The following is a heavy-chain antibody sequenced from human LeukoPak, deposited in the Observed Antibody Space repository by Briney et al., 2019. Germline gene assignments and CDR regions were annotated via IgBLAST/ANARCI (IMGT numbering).Heavy chain of an antibody. V-gene: IGHV4-59*08. J-gene: IGHJ4*02. CDR2: IYYSGST. Sequence: SETLSLTCTVAGASLSSYYWSWIRQPPGKGLEWIGYIYYSGSTNYNPSLKSRVTISVDTSKNQFSLKLSSVTAADTAVYYCARQGGSSARDYWGQGTLVTVSS. D-gene: IGHD1-26*01. CDR1: GASLSSYY. CDR3: ARQGGSSARDY.